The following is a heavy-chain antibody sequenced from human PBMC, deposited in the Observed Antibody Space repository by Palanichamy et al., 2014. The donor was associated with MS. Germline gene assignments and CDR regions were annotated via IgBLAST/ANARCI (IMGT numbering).Heavy chain of an antibody. Sequence: EVQLVQSGAEVKKTRESLKISCKGSGYSFTSYWIGWVRQMSGKGLDWMGIIYPGDSDTRYSPSFQGQVTISADKSISTAYLQWSSLKASDTAMYYCARYLRPVDSSGYPDYWGQGTLVTVSS. CDR3: ARYLRPVDSSGYPDY. V-gene: IGHV5-51*01. CDR1: GYSFTSYW. CDR2: IYPGDSDT. D-gene: IGHD3-22*01. J-gene: IGHJ4*02.